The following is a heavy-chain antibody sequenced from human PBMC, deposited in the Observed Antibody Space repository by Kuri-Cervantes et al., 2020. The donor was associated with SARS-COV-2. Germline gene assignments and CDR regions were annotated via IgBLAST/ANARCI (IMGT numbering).Heavy chain of an antibody. CDR2: ISSNGGST. CDR1: GFTFSSYA. CDR3: VRDLGITFGGVNPPQVLDY. D-gene: IGHD3-16*01. V-gene: IGHV3-64*04. Sequence: GESLKISCSASGFTFSSYAMHWVRQAPGKGLEYVSAISSNGGSTYYADSVKGRCTISRDNAKNTLYLQMNSLRAEDTAVYYCVRDLGITFGGVNPPQVLDYWGQGTLVTVSS. J-gene: IGHJ4*01.